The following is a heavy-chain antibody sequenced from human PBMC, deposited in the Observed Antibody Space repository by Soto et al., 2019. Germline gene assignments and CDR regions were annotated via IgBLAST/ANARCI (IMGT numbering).Heavy chain of an antibody. V-gene: IGHV1-18*01. CDR2: INGYTGNT. J-gene: IGHJ6*02. CDR3: ARSWVTGKGGMDV. D-gene: IGHD3-16*01. CDR1: GYTFTSYG. Sequence: QVQLVPSGAEVKKPGASVKVSCKASGYTFTSYGFSWVRQAPGQGLEWMGWINGYTGNTHYAQKFQGRVTMTTDTSTSTAYMELWTLISDDTAVYYCARSWVTGKGGMDVWGQGTTVTVSS.